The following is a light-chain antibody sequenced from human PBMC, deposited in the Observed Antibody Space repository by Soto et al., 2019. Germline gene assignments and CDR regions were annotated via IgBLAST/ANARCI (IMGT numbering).Light chain of an antibody. CDR1: QSVSSGY. J-gene: IGKJ1*01. CDR2: GAS. Sequence: EIVLTQSPATLSSFPGDRATLSCGASQSVSSGYLAWYQQRPGQAPRLLIYGASSRATGIPDRFSGSESGTDFTLTISSLEPEDFAVYYCQQYGSSPGTFGQGTKVDIK. CDR3: QQYGSSPGT. V-gene: IGKV3-20*01.